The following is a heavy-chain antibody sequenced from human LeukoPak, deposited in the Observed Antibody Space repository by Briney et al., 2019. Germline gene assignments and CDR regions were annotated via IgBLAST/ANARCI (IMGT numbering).Heavy chain of an antibody. CDR1: GFTFSDYY. D-gene: IGHD3-22*01. J-gene: IGHJ5*02. CDR3: ARDLLMTYESDDP. CDR2: ISSSGSTI. V-gene: IGHV3-11*01. Sequence: GGSLRLSCAASGFTFSDYYMSWIRQAPGKGLERVSYISSSGSTIYYADSAKGRFTISRDNAKNSLYLQMNSLRAEDTAVYYCARDLLMTYESDDPWGQGTLVTVSS.